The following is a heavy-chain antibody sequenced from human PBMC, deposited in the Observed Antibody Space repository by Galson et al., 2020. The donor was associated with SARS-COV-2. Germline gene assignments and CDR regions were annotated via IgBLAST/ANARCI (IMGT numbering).Heavy chain of an antibody. V-gene: IGHV4-30-2*01. J-gene: IGHJ5*02. Sequence: ASETLSLTCAVSGGSISSGGYSWSWIRQPPGKGLEWIGYIYHSGSTYYNPSLKSRVTISVDRSKNQFSLKLSSVTAADTAVYYCARAYGSGSYYTSRGSYNWFDPWGQGTLVTVSS. CDR3: ARAYGSGSYYTSRGSYNWFDP. D-gene: IGHD3-10*01. CDR1: GGSISSGGYS. CDR2: IYHSGST.